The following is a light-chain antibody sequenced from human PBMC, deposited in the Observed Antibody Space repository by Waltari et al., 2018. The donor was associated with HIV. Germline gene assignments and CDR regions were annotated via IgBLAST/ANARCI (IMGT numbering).Light chain of an antibody. CDR1: QDISTY. Sequence: ASTGDRVIITCRASQDISTYLAWYQQKPGKAPILLIYGASTLQSGVPSRFSGSGSGTDFTLTISCLQSEDFAVYFCQQYYTYPRTFGQGTKVEIK. CDR2: GAS. V-gene: IGKV1-8*01. CDR3: QQYYTYPRT. J-gene: IGKJ1*01.